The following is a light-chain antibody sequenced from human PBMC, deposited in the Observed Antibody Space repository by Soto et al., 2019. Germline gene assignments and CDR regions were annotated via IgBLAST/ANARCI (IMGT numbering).Light chain of an antibody. Sequence: EIVMTQSPATLSVSPGERATLSCRASQSVCSNLAWYQQKPGQAPRLLSYGASTRATGIPARFSGSGSGTEFTLTISSLQSEDFAVYYCQQYNNWPPGAFGQGTKVEIK. J-gene: IGKJ1*01. CDR2: GAS. CDR1: QSVCSN. V-gene: IGKV3-15*01. CDR3: QQYNNWPPGA.